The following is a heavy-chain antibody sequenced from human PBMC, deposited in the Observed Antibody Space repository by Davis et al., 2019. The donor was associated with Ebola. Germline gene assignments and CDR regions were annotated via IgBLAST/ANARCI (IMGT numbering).Heavy chain of an antibody. D-gene: IGHD3-10*01. J-gene: IGHJ5*02. CDR2: IIPILGIA. Sequence: SVKVSCKASGGTFSSYAISWVRQAPGQGLEWMGRIIPILGIANYAQKFQGRVTITADKSTSTAYMELSSLRSEVTAVYYCARGIRDGEGDWFDPWGQGTLVTVSS. CDR1: GGTFSSYA. V-gene: IGHV1-69*04. CDR3: ARGIRDGEGDWFDP.